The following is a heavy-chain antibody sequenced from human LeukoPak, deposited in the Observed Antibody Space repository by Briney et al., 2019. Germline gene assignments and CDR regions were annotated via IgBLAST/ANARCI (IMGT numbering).Heavy chain of an antibody. J-gene: IGHJ4*02. Sequence: GGSLRLSCAASGFTFSSYAMSWVRQAPGKGLEWVSAISGSGGSTYYADSVKGRFTLSRDNSKNTLYLQMNRLRAEDTAVYYCAKDPSMVRGVSLFDYWGQGTLVTVSS. CDR3: AKDPSMVRGVSLFDY. V-gene: IGHV3-23*01. D-gene: IGHD3-10*01. CDR2: ISGSGGST. CDR1: GFTFSSYA.